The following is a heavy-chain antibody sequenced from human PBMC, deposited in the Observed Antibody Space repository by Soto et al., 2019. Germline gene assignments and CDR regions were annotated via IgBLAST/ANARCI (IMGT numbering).Heavy chain of an antibody. D-gene: IGHD1-26*01. Sequence: ASVKVSCKASGGTFSSYAISWVRQAPGQGLEWMGWISAYNGNTNYAQKLQGRVTMTTDTSTSTAYMELRSLRSDDTAVYYCARYSGSYYYYGMDVWGQGTTVTVSS. CDR2: ISAYNGNT. CDR3: ARYSGSYYYYGMDV. V-gene: IGHV1-18*01. CDR1: GGTFSSYA. J-gene: IGHJ6*02.